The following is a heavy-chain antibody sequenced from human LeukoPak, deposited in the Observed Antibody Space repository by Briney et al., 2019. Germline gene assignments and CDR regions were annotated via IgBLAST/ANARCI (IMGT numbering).Heavy chain of an antibody. V-gene: IGHV3-23*01. Sequence: GGSLRLSCAASGFTFSGYAMSWVRQAPGKGLEWVSAISGSGGSTYYADSVKGRFTISRDNSKNTLYLQMNSLRAEDTAVYYCAKPIQLWDNYFDYWGQGTLVTVSS. D-gene: IGHD5-18*01. CDR3: AKPIQLWDNYFDY. J-gene: IGHJ4*02. CDR2: ISGSGGST. CDR1: GFTFSGYA.